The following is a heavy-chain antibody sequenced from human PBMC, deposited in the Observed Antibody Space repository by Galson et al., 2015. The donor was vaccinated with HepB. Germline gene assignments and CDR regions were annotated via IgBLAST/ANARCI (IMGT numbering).Heavy chain of an antibody. CDR2: INTDGNSI. D-gene: IGHD2-15*01. J-gene: IGHJ6*03. CDR3: ARGGNCRSGSCKTFFYYYYMDV. V-gene: IGHV3-74*03. CDR1: EFTFSNYW. Sequence: SLRLSCAASEFTFSNYWMHWVRQGPGKGLVWVARINTDGNSITYADSVKGRFNISRDNAKNMLYLQMNGLRAEDTAVYYFARGGNCRSGSCKTFFYYYYMDVWGKGTTVTVSS.